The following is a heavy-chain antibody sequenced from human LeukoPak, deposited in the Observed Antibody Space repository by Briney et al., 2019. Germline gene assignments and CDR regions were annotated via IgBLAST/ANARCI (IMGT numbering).Heavy chain of an antibody. D-gene: IGHD1-26*01. CDR2: ISNTGGDI. CDR1: EFTFSNYA. Sequence: GGSLRLSCAASEFTFSNYAMNWVRQAPGKGLEWVSFISNTGGDIYYAGSVKGRLTISRDISKNTLFLQMNSLRVEDTAVYYCAKGGSSESNWYFDLWGRGTLVTVSS. J-gene: IGHJ2*01. V-gene: IGHV3-23*01. CDR3: AKGGSSESNWYFDL.